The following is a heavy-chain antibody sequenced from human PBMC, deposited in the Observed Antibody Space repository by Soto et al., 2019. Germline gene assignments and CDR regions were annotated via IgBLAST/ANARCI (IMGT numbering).Heavy chain of an antibody. CDR2: INHSGST. D-gene: IGHD4-17*01. V-gene: IGHV4-34*01. CDR3: ARVSTVTTFDY. CDR1: GGSFSGYY. J-gene: IGHJ4*02. Sequence: ETLSLTCAVYGGSFSGYYWSWIRQPPGKGPEWIGEINHSGSTNYNPSLKSRVTISVDTSKNQFSLKLSSVTAADTAVYYCARVSTVTTFDYWGQGTLVTVSS.